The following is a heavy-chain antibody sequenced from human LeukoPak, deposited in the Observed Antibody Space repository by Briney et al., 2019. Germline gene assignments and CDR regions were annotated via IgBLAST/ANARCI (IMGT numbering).Heavy chain of an antibody. Sequence: GGSLRLSCAASGFTFSSYWMHWVRQAPGKGLVWVSRINSDGGSTLYADSVKGRFTISRDNAKNTLYLQMNGLRAEDTAVYYCARGSSGWNDNYWGQGTLVTVSS. CDR2: INSDGGST. CDR3: ARGSSGWNDNY. D-gene: IGHD6-19*01. V-gene: IGHV3-74*01. J-gene: IGHJ4*02. CDR1: GFTFSSYW.